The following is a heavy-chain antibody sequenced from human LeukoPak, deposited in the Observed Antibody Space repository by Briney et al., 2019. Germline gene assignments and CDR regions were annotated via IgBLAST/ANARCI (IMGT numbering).Heavy chain of an antibody. CDR3: TTGVAGSFDI. Sequence: GGSLRLSCAASGFIVSGDFMSWVRQAPGKGPEWVGRIKSKTDGGTTEYAAPVKGRFTISRDDSKNTLYLQMNSLKTEDTAVYYCTTGVAGSFDIWGQGTKVTVSS. CDR2: IKSKTDGGTT. CDR1: GFIVSGDF. D-gene: IGHD6-19*01. J-gene: IGHJ3*02. V-gene: IGHV3-15*01.